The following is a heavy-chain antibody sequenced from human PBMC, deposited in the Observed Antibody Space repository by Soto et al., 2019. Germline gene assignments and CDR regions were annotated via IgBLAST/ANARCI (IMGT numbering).Heavy chain of an antibody. J-gene: IGHJ5*02. CDR2: IYYSGST. V-gene: IGHV4-30-4*01. CDR3: GREGGATGTTIWFDP. D-gene: IGHD1-7*01. CDR1: GGSISSGDYY. Sequence: SETLSLTCTVSGGSISSGDYYWSWIRQPPGKGLEWIGYIYYSGSTYYNPSLRSRVTISVDTSKNQFSLKRSSVTAADTAVYCCGREGGATGTTIWFDPWGQGTLVTVSS.